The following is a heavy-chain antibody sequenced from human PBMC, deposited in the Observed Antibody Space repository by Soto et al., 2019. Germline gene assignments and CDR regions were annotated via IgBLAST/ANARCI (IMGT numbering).Heavy chain of an antibody. CDR3: ARGRGYSSSSYSWYYYYYYGMDV. CDR1: GGSFSGYY. J-gene: IGHJ6*02. Sequence: PSETLSLTCAVYGGSFSGYYWSWIRQPPGKGLEWIGEINHSGSTNYNPSLKSRVTISVDTSKNQFSLKLSSVTAADTAVYYCARGRGYSSSSYSWYYYYYYGMDVWGQGTTVTVS. V-gene: IGHV4-34*01. CDR2: INHSGST. D-gene: IGHD6-6*01.